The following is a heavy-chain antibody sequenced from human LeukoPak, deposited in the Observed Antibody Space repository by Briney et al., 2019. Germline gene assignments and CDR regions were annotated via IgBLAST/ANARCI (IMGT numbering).Heavy chain of an antibody. D-gene: IGHD3-9*01. CDR2: INPKSGGT. V-gene: IGHV1-2*02. J-gene: IGHJ4*02. CDR3: ARSPDILTGENFDY. CDR1: GYTFSGYY. Sequence: ASVKVSCKDSGYTFSGYYMHWVRQAPGQGLEWMGWINPKSGGTNEAQKFHDRVTMTRDTSIRTAYMEVSRLRSDDTAVYYCARSPDILTGENFDYWGQGTLVTVSS.